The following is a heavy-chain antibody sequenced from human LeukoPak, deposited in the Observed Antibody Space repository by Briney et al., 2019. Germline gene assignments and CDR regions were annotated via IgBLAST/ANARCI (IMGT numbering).Heavy chain of an antibody. D-gene: IGHD3-10*01. CDR1: GFTFSSYS. J-gene: IGHJ4*02. CDR2: ISSSSTI. V-gene: IGHV3-48*04. Sequence: GGSLRLSCAAFGFTFSSYSMNWVRQAPGKGLEWVSYISSSSTIYYADSVKGRFTISRDNAKNSLYLQMNSLRAEDTAAYYCAVLWFGELLAPDFDYWGQGTLVTVSS. CDR3: AVLWFGELLAPDFDY.